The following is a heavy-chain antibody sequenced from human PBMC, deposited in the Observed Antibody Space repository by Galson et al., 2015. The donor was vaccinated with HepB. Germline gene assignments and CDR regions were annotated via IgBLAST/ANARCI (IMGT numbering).Heavy chain of an antibody. CDR1: GFTVSSYA. CDR2: ITAHGDDT. D-gene: IGHD6-6*01. Sequence: SLRLSCAASGFTVSSYALSWVRQAPGMGLGWVSAITAHGDDTFHADSVKGRFPVSRDNSKNRLYLQMDNLRAEDTAVYYCAKGSSSGRPYYFDYWGQGSLVTVSS. J-gene: IGHJ4*01. V-gene: IGHV3-23*01. CDR3: AKGSSSGRPYYFDY.